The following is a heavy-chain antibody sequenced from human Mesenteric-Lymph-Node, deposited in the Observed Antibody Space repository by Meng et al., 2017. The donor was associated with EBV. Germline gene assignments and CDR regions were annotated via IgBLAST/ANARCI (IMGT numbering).Heavy chain of an antibody. CDR1: GDSVSTNSAA. D-gene: IGHD6-25*01. Sequence: QVQLQQSGPGLVKPSQSLSLPCAISGDSVSTNSAAWNWIRQSPSGGLEWLGRTYYKSKWYNDYAESVKSRITINPDTSKNQFSLQLNSVTPEDTAVYYCARDPAAFDLWGQGILGTVSS. V-gene: IGHV6-1*01. J-gene: IGHJ4*02. CDR3: ARDPAAFDL. CDR2: TYYKSKWYN.